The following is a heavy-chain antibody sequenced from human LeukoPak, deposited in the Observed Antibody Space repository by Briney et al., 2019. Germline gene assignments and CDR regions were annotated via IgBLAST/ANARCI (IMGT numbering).Heavy chain of an antibody. CDR3: ARTSGAP. V-gene: IGHV5-51*01. J-gene: IGHJ5*02. CDR2: IYPNDSDI. CDR1: GFNFRTFW. Sequence: GESLNISCKGSGFNFRTFWIGWVRQQPGKGLEWMGMIYPNDSDIRYSPSFQGQVTISADKSKSTAFLQWSSLKASDSAMYYCARTSGAPWGQGTLVTVSS. D-gene: IGHD1-26*01.